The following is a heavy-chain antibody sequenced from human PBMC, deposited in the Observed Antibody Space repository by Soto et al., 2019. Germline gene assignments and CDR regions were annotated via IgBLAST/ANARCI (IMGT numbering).Heavy chain of an antibody. D-gene: IGHD5-12*01. CDR2: IYYSGST. J-gene: IGHJ4*02. V-gene: IGHV4-59*01. Sequence: SQTLSLTCTVSGGSISSYYWSWIRQPPGKGLEWIGYIYYSGSTNYNPSLKSRVTISVLTSKNQISLKLSSVTAADTAVYYCARVGLGYGGYDPYYFDYWGQGTLVTVSS. CDR1: GGSISSYY. CDR3: ARVGLGYGGYDPYYFDY.